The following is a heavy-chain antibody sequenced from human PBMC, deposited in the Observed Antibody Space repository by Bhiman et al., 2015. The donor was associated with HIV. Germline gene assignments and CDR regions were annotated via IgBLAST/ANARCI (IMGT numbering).Heavy chain of an antibody. D-gene: IGHD2-8*01. V-gene: IGHV3-30-3*01. CDR3: ARDQARVLMVYGVDY. CDR2: ISYDGSNK. Sequence: QVQLVESGGGVVQPGRSLRLSCAASGFTFSSYAMHWVRQAPGKGLEWVAVISYDGSNKYYADSVKGRFTISRDNSKNTLYLQMNSLRAEDTAVYYCARDQARVLMVYGVDYWGQGTLVTVSS. CDR1: GFTFSSYA. J-gene: IGHJ4*02.